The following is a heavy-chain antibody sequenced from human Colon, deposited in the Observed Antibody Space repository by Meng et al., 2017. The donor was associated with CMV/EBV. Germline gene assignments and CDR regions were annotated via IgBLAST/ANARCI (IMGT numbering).Heavy chain of an antibody. D-gene: IGHD3-22*01. J-gene: IGHJ4*02. V-gene: IGHV1-2*02. Sequence: ASVKVSCKASGYTFTGYFIHWVRQAPGQGPEWLGWINSNSGGTNYAQKFQGRVTMTRDTSISTAYMELSSLRSDDTAIYYCARQNTMIDFAMGYWGQGTLGTVSS. CDR3: ARQNTMIDFAMGY. CDR1: GYTFTGYF. CDR2: INSNSGGT.